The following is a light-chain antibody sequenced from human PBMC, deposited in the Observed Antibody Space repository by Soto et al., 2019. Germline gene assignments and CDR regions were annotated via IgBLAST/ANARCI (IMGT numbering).Light chain of an antibody. CDR3: QQYYSTPPYT. CDR2: WAS. V-gene: IGKV4-1*01. CDR1: QNVLYKSNNENY. Sequence: DIVMTQSPDSLAVSLGERATINCKSSQNVLYKSNNENYLAWFQRKPGQPPKLLIYWASTRKSGVPDRFTGSGSGSDFTLTISSLQAEDVAVYYCQQYYSTPPYTFGQGTKLEI. J-gene: IGKJ2*01.